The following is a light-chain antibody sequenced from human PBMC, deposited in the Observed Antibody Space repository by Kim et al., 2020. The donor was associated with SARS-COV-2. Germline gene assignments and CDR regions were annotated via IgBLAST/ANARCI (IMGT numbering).Light chain of an antibody. J-gene: IGLJ2*01. CDR3: SSYTASSTLV. V-gene: IGLV2-14*03. CDR1: NNNSYTYDY. Sequence: GQSITIAWPRVNNNSYTYDYVSWYQQYPGKAPKLLIYDVTNRHSGVSTRFSGSTSGNTASLTISPLEAEDEGDYHCSSYTASSTLVFGGGTQLTVL. CDR2: DVT.